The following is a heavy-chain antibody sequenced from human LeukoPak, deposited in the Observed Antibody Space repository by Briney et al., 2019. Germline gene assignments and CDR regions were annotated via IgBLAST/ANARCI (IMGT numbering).Heavy chain of an antibody. J-gene: IGHJ4*02. V-gene: IGHV3-72*01. CDR3: SRVYYDSSGYYRYFDS. D-gene: IGHD3-22*01. CDR1: GFILSDHY. CDR2: TRNKAMSYTT. Sequence: GGSLRLSCAASGFILSDHYMDWVRQAPGKGLEWVGRTRNKAMSYTTDYAASVKSRFTISRDDSKKSLYLQMNSLKIEDTAVYLCSRVYYDSSGYYRYFDSWGQGTQVTVSS.